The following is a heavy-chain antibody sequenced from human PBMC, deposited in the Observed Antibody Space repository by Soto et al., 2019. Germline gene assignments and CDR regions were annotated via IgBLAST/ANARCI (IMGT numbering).Heavy chain of an antibody. CDR1: GFTFTDHY. CDR2: MSSSGSTR. V-gene: IGHV3-11*01. D-gene: IGHD3-22*01. CDR3: ARDYYDNSGFFDY. J-gene: IGHJ4*02. Sequence: QVQLVESGGGWVKPGGSLRLSCVGSGFTFTDHYMTWIRQTPGKGLEWLAYMSSSGSTRYHADSVQGRFTISRDNAKNSVYLEMNSLRADDTAVYYCARDYYDNSGFFDYWGQGTLVTVSS.